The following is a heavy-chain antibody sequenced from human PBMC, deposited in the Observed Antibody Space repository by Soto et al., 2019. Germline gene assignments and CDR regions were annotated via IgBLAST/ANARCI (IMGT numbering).Heavy chain of an antibody. Sequence: ASVKVSCKASGYTFTNYGISWVRQAPGQGLEWMGWINVYSGNTKYAQKVQGRVTMTTDTSTSTAYMELRSLRSDDTAVYYCARCVGSGSYYNQYNWFDPWGQGTLVTVSS. J-gene: IGHJ5*02. CDR3: ARCVGSGSYYNQYNWFDP. D-gene: IGHD3-10*01. CDR1: GYTFTNYG. V-gene: IGHV1-18*01. CDR2: INVYSGNT.